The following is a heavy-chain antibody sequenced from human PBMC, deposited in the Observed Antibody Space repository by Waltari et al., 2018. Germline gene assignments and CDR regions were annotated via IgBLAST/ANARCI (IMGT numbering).Heavy chain of an antibody. D-gene: IGHD2-2*01. CDR2: IYSGGST. Sequence: EVQLVESGGGLIQPGGSLRLSCAASGFTVSSNYMSWVRQAPGTGLEWVSVIYSGGSTYYADSVKGRFTISRDNSKNTLYLQMNSLRAEDTTVYYCARERGDYCSSTSCYWWYFDLWGRGTLVTVSS. V-gene: IGHV3-53*01. CDR3: ARERGDYCSSTSCYWWYFDL. J-gene: IGHJ2*01. CDR1: GFTVSSNY.